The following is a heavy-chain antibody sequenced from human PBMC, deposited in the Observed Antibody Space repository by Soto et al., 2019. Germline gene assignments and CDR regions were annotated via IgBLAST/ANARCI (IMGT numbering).Heavy chain of an antibody. Sequence: QVQLVQSGDEVKKPGASVKVSCKASGYIFVNYGIAWVRQAPGQGLEWMGWISPYTGNTHSATKVQGRLTMTTDTSASTAYMDLGSLTSDDTAVYYCVMVDNYVTPTPQDVWGQGTTVTVSS. V-gene: IGHV1-18*01. CDR3: VMVDNYVTPTPQDV. CDR2: ISPYTGNT. D-gene: IGHD3-16*01. CDR1: GYIFVNYG. J-gene: IGHJ6*02.